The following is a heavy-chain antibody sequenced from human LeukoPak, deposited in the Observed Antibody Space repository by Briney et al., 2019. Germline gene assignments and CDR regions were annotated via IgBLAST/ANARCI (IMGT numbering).Heavy chain of an antibody. CDR2: ISPSGGRT. D-gene: IGHD3-10*01. Sequence: PGGSLRLSCAASGFTFGNYALNWVRQPPGKGLDWVSNISPSGGRTDYADSVKGRFTISRDNFKNMLYLQMNSLRAEDTALFYCATQFRYGSAAGPLDYWGQGTLVTVSS. CDR1: GFTFGNYA. CDR3: ATQFRYGSAAGPLDY. J-gene: IGHJ4*02. V-gene: IGHV3-23*01.